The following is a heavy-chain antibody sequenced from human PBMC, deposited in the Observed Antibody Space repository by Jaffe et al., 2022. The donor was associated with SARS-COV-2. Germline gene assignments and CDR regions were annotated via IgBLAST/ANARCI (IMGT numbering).Heavy chain of an antibody. J-gene: IGHJ5*02. CDR1: GGSISSYY. CDR3: AREGEYYYDSSGYKNWFDP. Sequence: QVQLQESGPGLVKPSETLSLTCTVSGGSISSYYWSWIRQPPGKGLEWIGYIYYSGSTNYNPSLKSRVTISVDTSKNQFSLKLSSVTAADTAVYYCAREGEYYYDSSGYKNWFDPWGQGTLVTVSS. CDR2: IYYSGST. V-gene: IGHV4-59*01. D-gene: IGHD3-22*01.